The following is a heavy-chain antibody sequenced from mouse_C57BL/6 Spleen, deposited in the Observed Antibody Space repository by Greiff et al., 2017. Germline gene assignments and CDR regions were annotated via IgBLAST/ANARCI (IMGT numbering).Heavy chain of an antibody. D-gene: IGHD2-3*01. Sequence: VQLQESGAELVKPGASVKLSCKASGYTFTSYWMHWVKQRPGRGLEWIGRIDPNSGGTKYNEKFKSKATLTVDKPSSTAYMQLSSLTSEDSAVYYCARWALYDGYYVRFAYWGQGTLVTVSA. CDR3: ARWALYDGYYVRFAY. V-gene: IGHV1-72*01. CDR1: GYTFTSYW. CDR2: IDPNSGGT. J-gene: IGHJ3*01.